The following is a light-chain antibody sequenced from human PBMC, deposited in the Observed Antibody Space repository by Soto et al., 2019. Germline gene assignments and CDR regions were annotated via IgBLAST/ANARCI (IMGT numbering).Light chain of an antibody. Sequence: IFMTQSPDTLSVSPWESATLSCRASQRVYSNLAWYQQRPGQAPRLLIYGASTRATGVPARFSGRGSGTEFTLTISSLQSEDFAVYYCQQYTNWPPNTFGQGTRLEIK. CDR3: QQYTNWPPNT. J-gene: IGKJ5*01. V-gene: IGKV3-15*01. CDR2: GAS. CDR1: QRVYSN.